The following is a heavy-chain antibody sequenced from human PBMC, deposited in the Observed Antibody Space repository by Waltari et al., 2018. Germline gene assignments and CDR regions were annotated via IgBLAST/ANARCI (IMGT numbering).Heavy chain of an antibody. V-gene: IGHV4-59*11. Sequence: QVQLQESGPGLVKPSETLSLTCTVSGGSISSHYWSWIRPPPGQGLEWIGYIYYSGSTNYNPSLKSRVTISVDTSKNQFSRKLSSVTAADTAVYYCAREVGRRVVAVAGNGQLHDYWGQGTLVTVSS. D-gene: IGHD6-19*01. CDR3: AREVGRRVVAVAGNGQLHDY. CDR1: GGSISSHY. CDR2: IYYSGST. J-gene: IGHJ4*02.